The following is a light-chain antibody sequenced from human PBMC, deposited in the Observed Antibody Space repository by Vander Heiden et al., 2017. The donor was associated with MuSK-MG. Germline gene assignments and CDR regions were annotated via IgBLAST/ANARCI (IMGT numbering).Light chain of an antibody. CDR2: DNN. Sequence: QSVLTPPPSVSAAPGQKVTISCSGSSSNIGNNYVSWYQQLPGTAPKLLIYDNNQRPSGIPDRFSGSKSGTSATLGITGLQTGDEADYYCGTFDSSLTAGVFGGGTKLTVL. CDR1: SSNIGNNY. J-gene: IGLJ2*01. V-gene: IGLV1-51*01. CDR3: GTFDSSLTAGV.